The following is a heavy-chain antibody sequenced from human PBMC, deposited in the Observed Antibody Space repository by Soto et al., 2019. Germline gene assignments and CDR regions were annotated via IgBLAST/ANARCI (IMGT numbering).Heavy chain of an antibody. D-gene: IGHD5-12*01. CDR1: GYAFTGYY. Sequence: ASVKVSCKASGYAFTGYYIHWVRQAPGQGLEWMGWINPKSGGTNCALKFQDRVTMTRDTSITSGYMELSSLRSDDTAIYYCARANSGDDDEFDYWGQGTPVTVSS. CDR2: INPKSGGT. J-gene: IGHJ4*02. CDR3: ARANSGDDDEFDY. V-gene: IGHV1-2*02.